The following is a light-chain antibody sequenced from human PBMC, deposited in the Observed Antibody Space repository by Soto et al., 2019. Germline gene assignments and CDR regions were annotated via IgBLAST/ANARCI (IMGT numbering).Light chain of an antibody. CDR1: TSNIGSNY. CDR2: RNN. Sequence: QSVLTQPPSASGTPGQGVTISCSGSTSNIGSNYVYWYQQLPGTAPKLLIYRNNQRPSGVPDRFSGSKSGNTASLTISGLRAEDEADYYCSSFVHKNNLIFGGGTKLTVL. J-gene: IGLJ2*01. V-gene: IGLV1-47*01. CDR3: SSFVHKNNLI.